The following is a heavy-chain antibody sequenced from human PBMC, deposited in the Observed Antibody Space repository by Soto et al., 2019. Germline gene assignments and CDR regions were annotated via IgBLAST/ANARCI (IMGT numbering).Heavy chain of an antibody. CDR2: IIPIFGTA. Sequence: SVKVSCKASGGTFSSYAIRWVRQAPGQGLEWMGGIIPIFGTANYAQKFQGRVTITADESTSTAYMELSSLRSEDTAVYYCARSLSGGAYCSGGSCYWFDPWGQGTLVTVSS. J-gene: IGHJ5*02. D-gene: IGHD2-15*01. CDR1: GGTFSSYA. CDR3: ARSLSGGAYCSGGSCYWFDP. V-gene: IGHV1-69*13.